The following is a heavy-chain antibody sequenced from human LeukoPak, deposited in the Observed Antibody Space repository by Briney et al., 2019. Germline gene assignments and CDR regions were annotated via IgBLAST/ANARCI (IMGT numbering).Heavy chain of an antibody. CDR2: IYSGGYT. V-gene: IGHV3-66*01. J-gene: IGHJ4*02. CDR3: ARGESQFDY. CDR1: GFTFSTNY. Sequence: GGSLRLSCAASGFTFSTNYMSWVRQAPGKGLEWVSVIYSGGYTKYADSVKGRFTTSRDNSKNTLYLQMNSLRAEDTALYYCARGESQFDYWGQGSLVTVSS.